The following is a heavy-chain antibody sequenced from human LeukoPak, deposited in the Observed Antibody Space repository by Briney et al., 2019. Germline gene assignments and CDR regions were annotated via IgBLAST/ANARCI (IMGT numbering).Heavy chain of an antibody. V-gene: IGHV3-33*01. D-gene: IGHD5-24*01. CDR2: IWYDGSNK. J-gene: IGHJ4*02. CDR1: GFTFSSCG. CDR3: ARDGPQKMDY. Sequence: GRSLRLSCAASGFTFSSCGMHWVRQAPGKGLEWVAVIWYDGSNKYYADSVKGRFTISRDNSKNTLYLQMNSLRAEDTAVYYCARDGPQKMDYWGQGTLVTVSS.